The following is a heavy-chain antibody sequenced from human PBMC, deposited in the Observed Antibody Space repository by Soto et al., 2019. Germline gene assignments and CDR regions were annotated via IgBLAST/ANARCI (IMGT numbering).Heavy chain of an antibody. J-gene: IGHJ4*02. V-gene: IGHV3-30-3*01. Sequence: GGSLRLSCAASGFTFSTSAMHWVRQAPGKGLEWVSVISFDGSNKYYPDSVKGRFTISRDNSKNTLYLQMNSLRAEDTAVYYCGRGTLALDYWGQGTLVTVSS. CDR1: GFTFSTSA. CDR2: ISFDGSNK. CDR3: GRGTLALDY.